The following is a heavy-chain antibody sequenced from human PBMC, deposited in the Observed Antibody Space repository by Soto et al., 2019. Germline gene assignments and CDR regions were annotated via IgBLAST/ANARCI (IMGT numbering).Heavy chain of an antibody. D-gene: IGHD5-12*01. V-gene: IGHV4-30-2*01. CDR3: ARGGYSGFNFMFDY. CDR2: IYHSGST. Sequence: SETLSLTCAVSGGSISGGGYSWNWIRQPPGKALEYIGYIYHSGSTYYNPSLRSRVIISLDKSKNQFSLKLSSVTAAYTAVYYCARGGYSGFNFMFDYWGQGTLVTVYS. CDR1: GGSISGGGYS. J-gene: IGHJ4*02.